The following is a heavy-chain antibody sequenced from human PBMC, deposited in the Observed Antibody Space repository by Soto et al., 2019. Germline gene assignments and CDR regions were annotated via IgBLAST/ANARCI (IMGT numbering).Heavy chain of an antibody. CDR3: ARDVPLGH. V-gene: IGHV3-30-3*01. D-gene: IGHD3-16*01. CDR1: GFTFSDDA. J-gene: IGHJ4*02. CDR2: ISYDGSLQ. Sequence: QVQLVESGGGVVQPGGSLRVSCAASGFTFSDDAMHWVRQAPGKGLEWVAFISYDGSLQYYADSLEGRFTTSRDNSQNTLYLQMNSLRPEDTAIYYCARDVPLGHWGQGALVTVSS.